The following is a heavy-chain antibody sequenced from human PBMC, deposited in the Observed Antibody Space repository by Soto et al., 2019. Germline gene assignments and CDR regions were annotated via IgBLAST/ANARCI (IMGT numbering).Heavy chain of an antibody. Sequence: PGESLKISCKGSGYSFTSYWIGWVRQMPGKGLEWMGRIDPSDSYTNYSPSFQGHVTISADKSISTAYLQWSSLKASDTAMYYCARHKGNYGDYVFYYYYGMDVWGQGTTVTVSS. CDR1: GYSFTSYW. J-gene: IGHJ6*02. CDR2: IDPSDSYT. CDR3: ARHKGNYGDYVFYYYYGMDV. V-gene: IGHV5-10-1*01. D-gene: IGHD4-17*01.